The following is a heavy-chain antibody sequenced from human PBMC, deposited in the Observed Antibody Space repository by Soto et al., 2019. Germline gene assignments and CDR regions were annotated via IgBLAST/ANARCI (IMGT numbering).Heavy chain of an antibody. D-gene: IGHD3-10*01. CDR3: AADWHYGSGSYYAYYYGMDV. V-gene: IGHV1-58*02. J-gene: IGHJ6*02. Sequence: QMQLVQSGPEVKKPGTSVKVSCKASGFTFTSSAMQWVRQARGQRLEWIGWIVVNSGNTNYAQKFQERVTITRDMSTSTADGELRSLRSEDTAVYYCAADWHYGSGSYYAYYYGMDVWGQGTTVTVSS. CDR2: IVVNSGNT. CDR1: GFTFTSSA.